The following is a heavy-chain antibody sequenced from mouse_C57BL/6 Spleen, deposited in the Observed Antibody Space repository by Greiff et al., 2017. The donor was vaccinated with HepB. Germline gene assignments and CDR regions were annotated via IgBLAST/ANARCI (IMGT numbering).Heavy chain of an antibody. CDR1: GYSITSDY. CDR2: ISYSGST. CDR3: ARGSGALFAY. Sequence: EVQLQQSGPGLAKPSQTLSLTCSVTGYSITSDYWNWLRKFPGNKLEYMGYISYSGSTYYNPSLKSRISITRDTSKNQYYLQLNSVTTEDTATYYCARGSGALFAYWGQGTLVTVSA. J-gene: IGHJ3*01. D-gene: IGHD3-1*01. V-gene: IGHV3-8*01.